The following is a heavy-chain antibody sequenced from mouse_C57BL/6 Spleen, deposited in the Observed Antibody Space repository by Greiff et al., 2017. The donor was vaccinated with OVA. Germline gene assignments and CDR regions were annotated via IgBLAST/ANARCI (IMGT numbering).Heavy chain of an antibody. J-gene: IGHJ3*01. CDR2: INPSNGGT. D-gene: IGHD2-3*01. CDR1: GYTFTSYW. CDR3: ARKADGYPAWFAY. Sequence: QVQLQQPGTELVKPGASVKLSCKASGYTFTSYWMHWVKQRPGQGLEWIGNINPSNGGTNYNEKFKSKATLTVDKSSSTAYLQLSSLTSEDAAVYYCARKADGYPAWFAYWGQGTLVTVSA. V-gene: IGHV1-53*01.